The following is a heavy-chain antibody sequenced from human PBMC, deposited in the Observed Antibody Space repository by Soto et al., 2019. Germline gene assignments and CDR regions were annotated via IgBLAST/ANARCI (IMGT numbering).Heavy chain of an antibody. CDR1: GGSISSYY. CDR2: IYYSGST. Sequence: SETLSLTCTVSGGSISSYYWSWIRQPPGKGLEWIGYIYYSGSTNYNPSLKSRVTISVDTSKNQFSLKLSSVTAADTAVYYCAREPEDTAMGTSKGNFDYWGQGTLVTVSS. J-gene: IGHJ4*02. D-gene: IGHD5-18*01. CDR3: AREPEDTAMGTSKGNFDY. V-gene: IGHV4-59*01.